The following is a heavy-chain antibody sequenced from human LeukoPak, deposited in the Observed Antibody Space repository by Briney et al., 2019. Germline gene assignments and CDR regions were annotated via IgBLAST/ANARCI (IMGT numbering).Heavy chain of an antibody. Sequence: PGGSLRLSCAASGFTFSSYWMSWVRQAPGKGLEWVANIKQDGSGKYYVDSVKGRFTISRDNAKNSLYLQMNSLRAEDTAVYYCARARLGYDSSGYPYYFDYWGQGTLVTVSS. CDR1: GFTFSSYW. CDR3: ARARLGYDSSGYPYYFDY. D-gene: IGHD3-22*01. V-gene: IGHV3-7*01. J-gene: IGHJ4*02. CDR2: IKQDGSGK.